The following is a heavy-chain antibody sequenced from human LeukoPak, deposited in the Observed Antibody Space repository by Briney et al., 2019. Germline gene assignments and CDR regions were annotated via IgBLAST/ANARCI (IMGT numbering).Heavy chain of an antibody. CDR2: IYPGDSDT. D-gene: IGHD2-8*02. V-gene: IGHV5-51*01. Sequence: GESLKISCKGSGYSFTSYWIGWVRQMPGKGLEWMGIIYPGDSDTRYSPSFQGQVTISADKSISTAYLQWSSLKASDTAMYYCARHSDVVYAIGPPPGFDYWGQGTLVTVSS. CDR1: GYSFTSYW. J-gene: IGHJ4*02. CDR3: ARHSDVVYAIGPPPGFDY.